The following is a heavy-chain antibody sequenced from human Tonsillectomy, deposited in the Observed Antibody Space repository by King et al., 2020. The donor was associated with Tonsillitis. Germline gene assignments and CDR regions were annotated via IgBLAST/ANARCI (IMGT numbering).Heavy chain of an antibody. J-gene: IGHJ6*02. V-gene: IGHV3-30*18. CDR1: GFSFSSYG. Sequence: VQLVESGGGVVQPGRSLRLTCAASGFSFSSYGMHWVRQAPGKGLEWVALISHDESEKWYADSVKGRFTISRDNSKNTLYMELNNLRAEETAVYYCAKASVSGTYYRVTYYYYGMDVWGQGTTVTVSS. CDR3: AKASVSGTYYRVTYYYYGMDV. D-gene: IGHD3-10*01. CDR2: ISHDESEK.